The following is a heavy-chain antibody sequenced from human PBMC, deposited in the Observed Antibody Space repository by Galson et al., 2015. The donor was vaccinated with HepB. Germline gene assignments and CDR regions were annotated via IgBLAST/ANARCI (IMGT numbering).Heavy chain of an antibody. J-gene: IGHJ3*01. D-gene: IGHD6-13*01. Sequence: SLRLSCAASGFTFSSYAMSWVRQAPGKGLEWVSAISGSGANTYYADSVKGRFTISRDNSKSTLYLQMNSLRAEDTAVYYCAKHSSSWYDAFDVWGQGTMVTVSS. CDR3: AKHSSSWYDAFDV. CDR2: ISGSGANT. CDR1: GFTFSSYA. V-gene: IGHV3-23*01.